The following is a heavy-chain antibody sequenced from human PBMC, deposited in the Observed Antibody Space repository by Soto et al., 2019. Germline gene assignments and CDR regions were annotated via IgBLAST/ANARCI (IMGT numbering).Heavy chain of an antibody. CDR1: GFRFSIYS. Sequence: EVQLVESGGALVQRGGSLTLSCAASGFRFSIYSMNWVRQAPGKGLEWSAYITSDTKTIKYAESVKGRFTISRDNAKNSVYLQMDNLSDEDTAVYYCARSGEGHFDYWGQGTVVTVSS. V-gene: IGHV3-48*02. J-gene: IGHJ4*02. CDR2: ITSDTKTI. D-gene: IGHD3-10*01. CDR3: ARSGEGHFDY.